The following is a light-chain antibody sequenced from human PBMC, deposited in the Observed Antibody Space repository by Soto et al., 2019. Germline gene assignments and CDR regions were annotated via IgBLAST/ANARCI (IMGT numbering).Light chain of an antibody. V-gene: IGKV3-15*01. Sequence: EIVMTQSPATLSVSPGERATLSCGASQSVSSNLAWYQQKPGQAHRLLIYGASTRATGIPARFSGSGSGTEFTLTISSLQSEDCAVYYCQQYNTWPLTFGGGTKVEIK. CDR3: QQYNTWPLT. J-gene: IGKJ4*01. CDR1: QSVSSN. CDR2: GAS.